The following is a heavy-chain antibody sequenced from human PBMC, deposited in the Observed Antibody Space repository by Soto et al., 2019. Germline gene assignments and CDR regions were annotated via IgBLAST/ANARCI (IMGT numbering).Heavy chain of an antibody. CDR3: ARLIGGYSYGYYFDY. Sequence: ASVKVSCKASGGTFSSYAISWVRQAPGQGLEWMGGIIPIFGTANYAQKFQGRVTITADESTSTAYMELSSLRSEDTAVYYCARLIGGYSYGYYFDYWGQGTLVTVSS. CDR2: IIPIFGTA. V-gene: IGHV1-69*13. J-gene: IGHJ4*02. D-gene: IGHD5-18*01. CDR1: GGTFSSYA.